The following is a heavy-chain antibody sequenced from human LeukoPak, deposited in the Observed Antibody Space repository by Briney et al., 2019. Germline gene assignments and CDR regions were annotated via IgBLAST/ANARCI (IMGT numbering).Heavy chain of an antibody. CDR3: ARQSCTWYQDWYFDL. V-gene: IGHV4-4*07. Sequence: SETLSLTCTVSGGSISSYDWSWIRQPAGKGLEGIGRIYTSGSTNYNPSLKSRVTISVDTSNNQFSLKLNSVTAAATAVYYCARQSCTWYQDWYFDLWGRGTLVTVS. J-gene: IGHJ2*01. CDR2: IYTSGST. D-gene: IGHD6-13*01. CDR1: GGSISSYD.